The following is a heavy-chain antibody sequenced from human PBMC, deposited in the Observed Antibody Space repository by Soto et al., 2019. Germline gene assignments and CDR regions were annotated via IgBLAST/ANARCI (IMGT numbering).Heavy chain of an antibody. CDR1: AGSFSSYT. Sequence: QVQLVQSGAEVKKPGSSVKVSCRASAGSFSSYTMNWVRQAPGQGLEWMGRIIPVLAIVNYAQKFQGRVTITTDKATSTTYMELSSLRSEDTAVYYCARLRGSSQAGYYGLDAWGQGTTVTVSS. CDR3: ARLRGSSQAGYYGLDA. D-gene: IGHD3-16*01. V-gene: IGHV1-69*02. J-gene: IGHJ6*02. CDR2: IIPVLAIV.